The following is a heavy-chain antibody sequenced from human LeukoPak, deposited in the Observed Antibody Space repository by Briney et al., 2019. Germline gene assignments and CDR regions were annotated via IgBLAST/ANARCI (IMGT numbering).Heavy chain of an antibody. CDR1: GGTFSSYA. D-gene: IGHD2-21*01. CDR2: IIPIFGTA. CDR3: ARESVLAANWFDP. J-gene: IGHJ5*02. V-gene: IGHV1-69*05. Sequence: GASVKVSCKASGGTFSSYAISWVRQAPGQGLEWMGGIIPIFGTANYAQKFQGRVTITTDESTSTAYMELSSLRSEDTAVYYCARESVLAANWFDPWGQGTLVTVSS.